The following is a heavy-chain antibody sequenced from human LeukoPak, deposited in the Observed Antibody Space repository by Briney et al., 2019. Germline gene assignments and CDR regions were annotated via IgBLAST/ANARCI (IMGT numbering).Heavy chain of an antibody. CDR3: ASIGYCSGGSCSNYYYYGMDV. V-gene: IGHV3-23*01. Sequence: GGSLRLSCAASGFTFSSYAMSWVRQAPGKGLEWVSAISGSGGSTYYADSVKGRFTISRDNSKNTLYLQMNSLRAEDTAVYYCASIGYCSGGSCSNYYYYGMDVWGQGTTVTVSS. D-gene: IGHD2-15*01. J-gene: IGHJ6*02. CDR1: GFTFSSYA. CDR2: ISGSGGST.